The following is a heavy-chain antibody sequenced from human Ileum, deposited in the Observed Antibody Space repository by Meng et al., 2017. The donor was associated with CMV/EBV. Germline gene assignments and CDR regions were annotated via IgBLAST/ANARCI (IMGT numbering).Heavy chain of an antibody. D-gene: IGHD4/OR15-4a*01. Sequence: GESLKISCATSGFAFSDSAMHWARQASGKGLEWVGRIRDRPNNYATTYADSVRGRFTISRDDTKNTAFLLMDSLKIEDTATYYCSSLHDSGGHWGQGTLVTVSS. CDR3: SSLHDSGGH. J-gene: IGHJ4*02. CDR1: GFAFSDSA. V-gene: IGHV3-73*01. CDR2: IRDRPNNYAT.